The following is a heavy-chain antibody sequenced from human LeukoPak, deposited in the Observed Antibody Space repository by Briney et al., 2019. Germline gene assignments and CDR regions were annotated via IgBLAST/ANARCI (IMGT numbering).Heavy chain of an antibody. Sequence: PETLSLTCTVSGGSISSYYWIWIRQPPGKGLEWIGYIYYSGSTNYNPSLKSRVTISVDTSKNQFSLKLSSVTAADTAVYYCARGREILRAFDIWGQGTMVTVSS. CDR3: ARGREILRAFDI. CDR1: GGSISSYY. D-gene: IGHD1-26*01. J-gene: IGHJ3*02. CDR2: IYYSGST. V-gene: IGHV4-59*08.